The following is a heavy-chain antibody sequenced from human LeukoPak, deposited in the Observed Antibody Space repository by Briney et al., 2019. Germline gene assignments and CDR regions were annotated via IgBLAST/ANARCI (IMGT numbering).Heavy chain of an antibody. J-gene: IGHJ4*02. D-gene: IGHD1-26*01. Sequence: SETLSLTCTVSGGSVSSGSYYWSWIRQPPGKGPEWIGYTYYSGSTNYNPSLKSRVTISVDTSKNQFSLKLSSVTAADTAVYYCAQSGVGATVDYWGQGTLVTVSS. V-gene: IGHV4-61*01. CDR3: AQSGVGATVDY. CDR1: GGSVSSGSYY. CDR2: TYYSGST.